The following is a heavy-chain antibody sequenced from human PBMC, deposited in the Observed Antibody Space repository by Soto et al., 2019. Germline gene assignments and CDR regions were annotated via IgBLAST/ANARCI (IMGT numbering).Heavy chain of an antibody. CDR3: ARAVAVPADFDY. CDR2: INAGNGNT. J-gene: IGHJ4*02. CDR1: GYTFTGYA. V-gene: IGHV1-3*01. D-gene: IGHD6-19*01. Sequence: GASVKVSCKASGYTFTGYAMHWVRQAPGRRLEWMGWINAGNGNTKYSQKFQGRVTITRDTSASTAYMELSSLRSEDTAVYYCARAVAVPADFDYWGQGTLITVSS.